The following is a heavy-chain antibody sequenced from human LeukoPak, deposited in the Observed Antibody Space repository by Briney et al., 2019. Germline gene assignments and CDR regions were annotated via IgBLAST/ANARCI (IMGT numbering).Heavy chain of an antibody. CDR3: AKDKYYGSGAYYNYYFDY. J-gene: IGHJ4*02. CDR1: GFTFSSYA. D-gene: IGHD3-10*01. CDR2: ISGSGGST. Sequence: PGGSLRLSCAASGFTFSSYAMSWVRQAPGKGLEWVSAISGSGGSTYYADSVKGRFTISRDNSKNTLYLQMNSLRAEDTAVYYCAKDKYYGSGAYYNYYFDYWGQGTLVTVSS. V-gene: IGHV3-23*01.